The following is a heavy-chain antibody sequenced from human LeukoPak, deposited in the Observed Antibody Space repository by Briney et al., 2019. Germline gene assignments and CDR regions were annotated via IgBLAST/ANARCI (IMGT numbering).Heavy chain of an antibody. J-gene: IGHJ4*02. V-gene: IGHV1-2*02. D-gene: IGHD3-10*01. CDR3: ARGPYGSGSYLDY. Sequence: ASVKVSCKASGYTFTGYYMHWVRQAPGQGLEWMGWINPNSGGTNYAQKFQGRVTMTRDTSISTAYMELSSLRSEDMAVYYCARGPYGSGSYLDYWGQGTLVTVSS. CDR2: INPNSGGT. CDR1: GYTFTGYY.